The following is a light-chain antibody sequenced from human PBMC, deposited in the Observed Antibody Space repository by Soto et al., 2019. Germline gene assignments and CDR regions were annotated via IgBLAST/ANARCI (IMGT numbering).Light chain of an antibody. CDR1: ALPKQY. CDR3: QSADSSGIYQV. V-gene: IGLV3-25*02. CDR2: KDS. Sequence: SYELTQPPSVSVFPGQTARITCSGEALPKQYAYWYQQKPGQAPALVIYKDSERPSGIPERFSGSSSGTTVTLTISGVQAEDEADYYCQSADSSGIYQVFGTGTKLTVL. J-gene: IGLJ1*01.